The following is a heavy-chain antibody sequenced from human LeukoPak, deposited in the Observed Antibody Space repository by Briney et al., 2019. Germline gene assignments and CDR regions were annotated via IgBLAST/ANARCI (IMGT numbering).Heavy chain of an antibody. Sequence: GGSLRLSCAASGFTFSDYYMSWIRQAPGKGLEWVSGITGNGATTYYADSVKGRFTISRDNSRNTVYLQMNSLRAEDTAVYYCANDLGWIQLNLGRGQGTLVTVSS. D-gene: IGHD5-18*01. CDR1: GFTFSDYY. J-gene: IGHJ4*02. V-gene: IGHV3-23*01. CDR2: ITGNGATT. CDR3: ANDLGWIQLNLG.